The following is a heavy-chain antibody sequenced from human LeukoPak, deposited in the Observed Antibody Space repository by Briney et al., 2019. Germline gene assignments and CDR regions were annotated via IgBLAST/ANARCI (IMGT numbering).Heavy chain of an antibody. V-gene: IGHV3-21*05. J-gene: IGHJ5*02. D-gene: IGHD6-13*01. Sequence: GGSLRLSCAASGFTFSTFGMSWVRQAPGKGLEWVSYINSNGTDIYYADSSKGRFTISRDNAKNSLYLHMNSLRAEDTAVYYCEKYFKAASGTDWFDPWGQGTLVTVSS. CDR3: EKYFKAASGTDWFDP. CDR1: GFTFSTFG. CDR2: INSNGTDI.